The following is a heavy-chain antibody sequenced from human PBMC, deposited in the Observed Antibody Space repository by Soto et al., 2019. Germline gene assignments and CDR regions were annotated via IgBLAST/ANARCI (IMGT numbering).Heavy chain of an antibody. V-gene: IGHV1-18*01. CDR2: INTYNGNT. D-gene: IGHD3-10*01. Sequence: ASVKVSCKASGYTVTGYDIHWVRQATGQGPEWMGWINTYNGNTDDAQKLQGRVTMTTDTSTSTAYMELRSLRSDDTAVYYCARGVGSGTYYNQYNWFDPWGQGTLVTVSS. J-gene: IGHJ5*02. CDR3: ARGVGSGTYYNQYNWFDP. CDR1: GYTVTGYD.